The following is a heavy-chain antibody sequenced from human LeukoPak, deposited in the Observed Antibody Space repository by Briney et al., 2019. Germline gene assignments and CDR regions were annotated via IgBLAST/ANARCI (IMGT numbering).Heavy chain of an antibody. CDR3: ARARNYYDSSGFYYEGDAFDI. CDR1: GGSISSSSYY. V-gene: IGHV4-39*07. CDR2: IYYSGST. J-gene: IGHJ3*02. D-gene: IGHD3-22*01. Sequence: ASETLSLTCTVSGGSISSSSYYWGWIRQPPGKGLEWIGSIYYSGSTYYNPSLKSRVTISVDTSKNQFSLKLSSVTAADTAVYYCARARNYYDSSGFYYEGDAFDIWGQGTMVTVSS.